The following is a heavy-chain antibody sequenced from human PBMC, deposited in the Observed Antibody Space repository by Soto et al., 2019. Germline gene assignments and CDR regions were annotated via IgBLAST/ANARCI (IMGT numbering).Heavy chain of an antibody. CDR1: GFTFSHFS. CDR2: ISGDGITT. D-gene: IGHD3-22*01. Sequence: PGWSLRLSCSASGFTFSHFSMHWVRQAPGKGLKYVSGISGDGITTYYADSVKGRFTISRDNSKNTLYLQMSSLRPEDTAVYYCVNPRSTMITPPYWGPGTLVTVSS. CDR3: VNPRSTMITPPY. J-gene: IGHJ4*02. V-gene: IGHV3-64D*06.